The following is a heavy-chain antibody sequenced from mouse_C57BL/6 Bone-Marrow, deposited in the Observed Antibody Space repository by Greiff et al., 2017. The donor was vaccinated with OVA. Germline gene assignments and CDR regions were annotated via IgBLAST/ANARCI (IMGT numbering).Heavy chain of an antibody. D-gene: IGHD3-2*02. CDR3: ARQTAQAPYYAMDC. CDR2: INPNNGGT. Sequence: EVQLQQSGPELVKPGASVKISCKASGYTFTDYYMNWVKQSPGKSLEWIGDINPNNGGTCYNQKFKGKATLTVDKSSSTAYMELRSLTSEDSAVYYCARQTAQAPYYAMDCWGRGNAVTVSA. CDR1: GYTFTDYY. J-gene: IGHJ4*01. V-gene: IGHV1-26*01.